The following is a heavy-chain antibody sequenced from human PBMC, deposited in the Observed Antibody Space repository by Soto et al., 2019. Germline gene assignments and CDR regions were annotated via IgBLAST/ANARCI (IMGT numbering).Heavy chain of an antibody. Sequence: VQLVESGGGLVQPGRSLRLSCAASGFTFDDYAMHWVRQAPGKGLEWVSGISWNSGSIGYADSVKGRFTISRDNAKNSLYLQMNSLRAEDTALYYCAKDMGRQWLSGAFDIWGQGTMVTVSS. CDR1: GFTFDDYA. CDR3: AKDMGRQWLSGAFDI. V-gene: IGHV3-9*01. CDR2: ISWNSGSI. D-gene: IGHD6-19*01. J-gene: IGHJ3*02.